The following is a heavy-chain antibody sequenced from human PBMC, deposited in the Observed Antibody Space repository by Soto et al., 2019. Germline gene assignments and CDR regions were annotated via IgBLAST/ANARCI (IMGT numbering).Heavy chain of an antibody. D-gene: IGHD3-22*01. V-gene: IGHV3-30*18. CDR3: AKLGPPITTISHFDY. Sequence: GGSLRLSCAASGFTFSSYGMFWVRQAPGKGLEWVAVISYDGSSKYYVDSVKGRFTISRDNSKNTLNLQMNSLRAEDTAVYYCAKLGPPITTISHFDYWGQGTLVTVSS. J-gene: IGHJ4*02. CDR1: GFTFSSYG. CDR2: ISYDGSSK.